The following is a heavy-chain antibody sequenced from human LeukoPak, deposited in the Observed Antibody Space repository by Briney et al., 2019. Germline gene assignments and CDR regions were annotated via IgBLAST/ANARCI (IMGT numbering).Heavy chain of an antibody. CDR2: IKPDGSST. D-gene: IGHD4-11*01. CDR3: ATLVTFGAFDV. CDR1: GFTFSNYW. Sequence: GGSLRLSCAASGFTFSNYWMYWVRQAPGKGLVWVSRIKPDGSSTSYADSAKGRFTISRDNAKNTLYLQMNSLRAEDTAVYYCATLVTFGAFDVWGQGTVVTVSS. V-gene: IGHV3-74*01. J-gene: IGHJ3*01.